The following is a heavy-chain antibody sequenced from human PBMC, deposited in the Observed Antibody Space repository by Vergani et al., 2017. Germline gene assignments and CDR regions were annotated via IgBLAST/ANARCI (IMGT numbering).Heavy chain of an antibody. D-gene: IGHD4-23*01. CDR3: ASPRFDYGGNSGLDY. Sequence: QVQLVQSGAEVKKPGSSVKVSCKASGGTFSSYAISWVRQAPGQGLEWMGGIIPIFGTADYAQKFQGRVTITPDESTSTAYMELSSLRSEDTAVYYCASPRFDYGGNSGLDYWGQGTLVTVSS. V-gene: IGHV1-69*01. CDR1: GGTFSSYA. CDR2: IIPIFGTA. J-gene: IGHJ4*02.